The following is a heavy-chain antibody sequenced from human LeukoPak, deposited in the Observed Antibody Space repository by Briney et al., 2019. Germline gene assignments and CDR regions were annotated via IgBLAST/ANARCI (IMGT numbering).Heavy chain of an antibody. J-gene: IGHJ5*02. V-gene: IGHV1-8*01. D-gene: IGHD3-3*01. Sequence: GASVKVSCKASGYTFTSYDINWVRQATGQGLEWMGWMNPNSGNTGYAQKFQGRVTMTRNTSISTAYMELSSLRSEDTAVYYCARGTRSRITIFGVVIERWFDPWGQGTLVTVSS. CDR3: ARGTRSRITIFGVVIERWFDP. CDR2: MNPNSGNT. CDR1: GYTFTSYD.